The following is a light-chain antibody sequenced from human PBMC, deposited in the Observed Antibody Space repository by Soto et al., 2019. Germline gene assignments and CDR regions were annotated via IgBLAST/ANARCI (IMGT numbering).Light chain of an antibody. CDR1: QTVTNNY. CDR3: QRYRSSTT. CDR2: GAS. V-gene: IGKV3-20*01. J-gene: IGKJ1*01. Sequence: IVLTQSPGTLSLSPGDRATLSCRASQTVTNNYLAWYQQQPGQAPRLLIYGASIRATGIPDRFSGSGSGTSFTLTISRLEPEDFAVYYCQRYRSSTTFGQGTKVEVK.